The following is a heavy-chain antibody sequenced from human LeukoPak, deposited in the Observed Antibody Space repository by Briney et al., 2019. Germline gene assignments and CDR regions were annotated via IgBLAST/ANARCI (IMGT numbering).Heavy chain of an antibody. CDR1: GYSFTRFW. V-gene: IGHV5-51*01. Sequence: GESLKISCKGSGYSFTRFWIVWVRQMPGKGLEWMGMIYPGDSDTRYSPSFQGQVTISADKSISTAYQQWSGLKASDTATYYCARHWGGSTTDPSDYWGQGTLVTVSS. J-gene: IGHJ4*02. CDR2: IYPGDSDT. D-gene: IGHD1-26*01. CDR3: ARHWGGSTTDPSDY.